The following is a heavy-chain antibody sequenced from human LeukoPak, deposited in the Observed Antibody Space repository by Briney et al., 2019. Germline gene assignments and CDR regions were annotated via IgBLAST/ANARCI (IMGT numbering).Heavy chain of an antibody. CDR2: IKQDGSEK. Sequence: GGSLRLSCAASGFTFSSYWMSWVRQAPGKGLEWVANIKQDGSEKYYVDSVKGRFTISRDNAKNSLYLQMNSLRAEDTAFYYCAKDYSSGWFEGALYAFDIWGQGTMVTVSS. V-gene: IGHV3-7*03. CDR3: AKDYSSGWFEGALYAFDI. D-gene: IGHD6-19*01. CDR1: GFTFSSYW. J-gene: IGHJ3*02.